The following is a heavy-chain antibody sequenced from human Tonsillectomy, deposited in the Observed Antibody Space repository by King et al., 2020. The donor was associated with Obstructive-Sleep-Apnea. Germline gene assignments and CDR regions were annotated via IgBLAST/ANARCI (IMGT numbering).Heavy chain of an antibody. J-gene: IGHJ2*01. CDR3: AKEPFRSSSWYFDL. CDR2: ISGSGAIT. Sequence: PGRGLEWVSSISGSGAITYYADSVKCRFTITSDNSKNTLYLQMNRLKADDTAVYYCAKEPFRSSSWYFDLWGRGSLVTVS. V-gene: IGHV3-23*01. D-gene: IGHD6-6*01.